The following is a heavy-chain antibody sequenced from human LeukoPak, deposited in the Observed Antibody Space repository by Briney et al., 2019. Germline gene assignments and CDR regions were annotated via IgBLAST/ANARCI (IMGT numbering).Heavy chain of an antibody. J-gene: IGHJ4*02. D-gene: IGHD6-19*01. Sequence: GGSLRLSCAASGFTFSSYAMSWVRQAPGKGLEWVSAISGSGGSTYYADSVKGRFTISRDNSKNTLYLQMNSLRAEDTAVYYCARASRIAVAGDYWGQGTLVTVSS. CDR3: ARASRIAVAGDY. V-gene: IGHV3-23*01. CDR2: ISGSGGST. CDR1: GFTFSSYA.